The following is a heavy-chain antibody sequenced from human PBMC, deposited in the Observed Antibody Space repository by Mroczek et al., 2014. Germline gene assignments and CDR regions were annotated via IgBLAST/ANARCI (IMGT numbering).Heavy chain of an antibody. V-gene: IGHV3-33*01. D-gene: IGHD6-13*01. Sequence: GKGRGVVAVIWYDGSNKYYADSVKGRFTISRDNSKNTLYLQMNSLRAEDTAVYYCARAWIGQQNALGIAAAGTNYYYGMDVWGQGTTITVSS. CDR2: IWYDGSNK. J-gene: IGHJ6*02. CDR3: ARAWIGQQNALGIAAAGTNYYYGMDV.